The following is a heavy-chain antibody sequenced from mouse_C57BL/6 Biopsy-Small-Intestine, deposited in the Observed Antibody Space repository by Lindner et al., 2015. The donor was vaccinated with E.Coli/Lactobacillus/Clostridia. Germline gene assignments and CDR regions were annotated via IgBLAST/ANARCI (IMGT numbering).Heavy chain of an antibody. V-gene: IGHV1-19*01. CDR2: INPYTGDT. J-gene: IGHJ1*03. D-gene: IGHD4-1*01. CDR3: ARDTGSFFDYYMDV. CDR1: GFTFTDKY. Sequence: SVKVSCKASGFTFTDKYIHWVRQAPGQGLEWMGFINPYTGDTTYAQKFQGRVTVTRDTSINTVYMELNRLIPDDTAMYFRARDTGSFFDYYMDVWGTGTTVTVSS.